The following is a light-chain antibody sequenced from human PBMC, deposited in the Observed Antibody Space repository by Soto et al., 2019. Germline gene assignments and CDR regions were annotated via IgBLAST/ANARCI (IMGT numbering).Light chain of an antibody. J-gene: IGKJ2*01. V-gene: IGKV1-39*01. CDR1: QSISSY. Sequence: DIQMTQSPSSLSASVGDRVTITCRASQSISSYLNWYQQKPGKAPKLLIYAASSLQSGVPSRFSGSASGTDFPLTISSLHPEDFATYYCQQSDSTPYTVGQGTKLEIK. CDR2: AAS. CDR3: QQSDSTPYT.